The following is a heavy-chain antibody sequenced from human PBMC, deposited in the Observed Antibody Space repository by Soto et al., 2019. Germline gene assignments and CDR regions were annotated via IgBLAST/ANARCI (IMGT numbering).Heavy chain of an antibody. CDR3: ARAKHDYGGPADAFDI. V-gene: IGHV1-46*01. D-gene: IGHD4-17*01. CDR2: INPSGGST. Sequence: ASVKVSCKASGYTFTSYYMHWVRQATGQGLEWMGIINPSGGSTSYAQKFQGRVTITRDTSTSTVYMELSSLRSEDTAVYYCARAKHDYGGPADAFDIWGQGTMVTVSS. J-gene: IGHJ3*02. CDR1: GYTFTSYY.